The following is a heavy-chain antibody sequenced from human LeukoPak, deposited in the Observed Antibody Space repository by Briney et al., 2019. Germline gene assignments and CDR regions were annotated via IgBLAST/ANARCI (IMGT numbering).Heavy chain of an antibody. Sequence: ASVKVSCKASGYTFTSYYMHWVRQAPGQGLEWMGIINPSGGSTSYAQKFQGRVTMTRDMSTSTVYMELSSLRSEDTAVYYCAREVGYCTNGVCSDFDYWGQGTLVTVSS. CDR2: INPSGGST. CDR3: AREVGYCTNGVCSDFDY. D-gene: IGHD2-8*01. V-gene: IGHV1-46*01. CDR1: GYTFTSYY. J-gene: IGHJ4*02.